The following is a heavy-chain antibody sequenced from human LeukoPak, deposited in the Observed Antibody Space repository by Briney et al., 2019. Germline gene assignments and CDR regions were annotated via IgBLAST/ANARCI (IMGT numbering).Heavy chain of an antibody. CDR2: IRSKAYGGTT. CDR3: TRERNDFWSGYYSGWFDP. D-gene: IGHD3-3*01. V-gene: IGHV3-49*03. CDR1: GFTFGDYA. Sequence: PGRSLRLSCTASGFTFGDYAMSWFRQAPGKGLEWVGFIRSKAYGGTTEYAASVKGRFTISRDDSKTIAYLQMNSLNTEDPAVYYCTRERNDFWSGYYSGWFDPWGQGTLVTVSS. J-gene: IGHJ5*02.